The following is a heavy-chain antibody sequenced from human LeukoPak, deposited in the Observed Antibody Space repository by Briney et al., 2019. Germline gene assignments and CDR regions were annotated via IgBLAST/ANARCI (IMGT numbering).Heavy chain of an antibody. J-gene: IGHJ4*02. CDR3: ASDRRVYCSSTSCYNPIGY. Sequence: SETLSLTCTVSGGSISSYYWGWIRQPPGKGLEWIGSIYYSGSTYYNPSLKSRVTISVDTSKNQFSLKLSSVTAADTAVYYCASDRRVYCSSTSCYNPIGYWGQGTLVTVSS. D-gene: IGHD2-2*02. V-gene: IGHV4-39*01. CDR2: IYYSGST. CDR1: GGSISSYY.